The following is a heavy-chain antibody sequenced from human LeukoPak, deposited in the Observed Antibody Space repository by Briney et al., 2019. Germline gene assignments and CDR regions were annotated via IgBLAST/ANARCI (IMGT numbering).Heavy chain of an antibody. CDR3: ARAPKRFGELLSIAGFDY. CDR1: GYTFTSYD. D-gene: IGHD3-10*01. V-gene: IGHV1-8*03. Sequence: ASVKVSCKASGYTFTSYDINWVRQATGQGLEWMGWMNPNSGNTGYAQKFQGRVTITRNTSISTAYMELSSLRSEDTAVYYCARAPKRFGELLSIAGFDYWGQGTLVTVPS. J-gene: IGHJ4*02. CDR2: MNPNSGNT.